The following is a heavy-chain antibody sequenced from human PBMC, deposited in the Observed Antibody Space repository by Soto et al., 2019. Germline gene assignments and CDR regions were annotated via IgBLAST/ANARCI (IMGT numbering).Heavy chain of an antibody. CDR3: ARTRPPQSYYGSGSYYPYYFDY. CDR1: GGTFSSYT. CDR2: IIPILGIA. Sequence: GASVKVSCKASGGTFSSYTISWVRQAPGQGLEWMGRIIPILGIANYAQKFQGRVTITADKSTSTAYMELSSLRSEDTAVYYCARTRPPQSYYGSGSYYPYYFDYWGQGTLVTVSS. V-gene: IGHV1-69*02. D-gene: IGHD3-10*01. J-gene: IGHJ4*02.